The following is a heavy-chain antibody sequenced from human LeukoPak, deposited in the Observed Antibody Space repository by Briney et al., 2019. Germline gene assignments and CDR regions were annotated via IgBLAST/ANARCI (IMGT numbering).Heavy chain of an antibody. D-gene: IGHD3-3*01. J-gene: IGHJ4*02. V-gene: IGHV4-59*11. CDR2: IYYSGST. CDR1: GGSISSHY. CDR3: ARERVGIDY. Sequence: SETPSLTCTVSGGSISSHYWSWIRQPPGKGLEWIGYIYYSGSTNYNPSLKSRVTISVDTSKNQFSLKLSSVTAADTAVYYCARERVGIDYWGQGTLVTVSS.